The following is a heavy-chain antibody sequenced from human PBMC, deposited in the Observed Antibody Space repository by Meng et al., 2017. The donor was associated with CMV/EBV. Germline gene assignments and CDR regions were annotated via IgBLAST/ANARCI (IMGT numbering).Heavy chain of an antibody. V-gene: IGHV4-61*01. CDR1: GGSISSSSYY. J-gene: IGHJ4*02. D-gene: IGHD2-15*01. CDR2: IYYSGST. CDR3: ARDDCSGGSCYGY. Sequence: SETLSLTCTVSGGSISSSSYYWGWIRQPPGKGLEWIGYIYYSGSTNYNPSLKSRVTISVDTSKNQFSLKLSSVTAADTAVYYCARDDCSGGSCYGYWGQGTLVTVSS.